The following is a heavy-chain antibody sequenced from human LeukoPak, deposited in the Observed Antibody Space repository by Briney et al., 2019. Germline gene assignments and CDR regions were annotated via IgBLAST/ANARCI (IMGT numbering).Heavy chain of an antibody. CDR1: GFTFSSYG. D-gene: IGHD3-22*01. V-gene: IGHV3-33*06. J-gene: IGHJ4*02. CDR2: IWYDGSNK. Sequence: GRSLRLSCAASGFTFSSYGMHWVRQAPGKGLEWVAVIWYDGSNKYYADSVKGRFTISRDNSKNTLYLQMNSLRAEDTAVYYCAKALVVTMIVVVITPFDYWGQGTLVTVSS. CDR3: AKALVVTMIVVVITPFDY.